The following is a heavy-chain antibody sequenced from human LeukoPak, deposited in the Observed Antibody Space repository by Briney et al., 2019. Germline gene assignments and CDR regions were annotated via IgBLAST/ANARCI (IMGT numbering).Heavy chain of an antibody. J-gene: IGHJ4*02. CDR3: ARVVAARPDSRLEGVRFDY. CDR1: GGSISSSSYY. V-gene: IGHV4-39*07. D-gene: IGHD6-6*01. Sequence: SETLSLTCTVSGGSISSSSYYWGWIRQPPGKGLEWIGSIYYSGSTYYNPSLKSRVTISVDTSKNQFSLKLSSVTAADTAVYYCARVVAARPDSRLEGVRFDYWGQGTLVTVSS. CDR2: IYYSGST.